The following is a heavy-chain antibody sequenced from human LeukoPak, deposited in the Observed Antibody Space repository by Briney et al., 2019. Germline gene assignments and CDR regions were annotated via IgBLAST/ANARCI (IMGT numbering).Heavy chain of an antibody. CDR3: AKDVSQYYDY. CDR1: GFTFSNYW. J-gene: IGHJ4*02. V-gene: IGHV3-30*02. CDR2: IRYGGSDK. D-gene: IGHD3-10*01. Sequence: PGGSLRLSCAASGFTFSNYWMHRVRQAPGKGLEWVAFIRYGGSDKYYADSVKGRFTISRDNSKNTLYLQMNSLRAEDTAVYYCAKDVSQYYDYWGQGTLVTVSS.